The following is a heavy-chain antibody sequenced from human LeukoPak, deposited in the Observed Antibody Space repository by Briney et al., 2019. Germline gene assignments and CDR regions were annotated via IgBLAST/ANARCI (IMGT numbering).Heavy chain of an antibody. CDR2: IWYDGSNK. V-gene: IGHV3-33*08. J-gene: IGHJ4*02. Sequence: GGSLRLSCAASGFTFSSYAMHWVRQAPGKGLEWVAVIWYDGSNKYYADSVKGRFTISRDNSKNTLYLQMNSLRAEDTAVYYCARAGEVAGYFDYWGQGTLVTVSS. CDR1: GFTFSSYA. CDR3: ARAGEVAGYFDY. D-gene: IGHD6-19*01.